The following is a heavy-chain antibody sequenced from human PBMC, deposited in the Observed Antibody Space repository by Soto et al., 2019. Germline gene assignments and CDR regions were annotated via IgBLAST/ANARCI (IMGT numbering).Heavy chain of an antibody. Sequence: GGSLRLSCAASGFTFSTYSMNWVRQAPGKGLEWIAYISSDSSTIYYADSVKGRFTLSRDNAQDSLYLQMDSLRDEDTAVYYCARDHYYYDSSGFYWNGAFGCWGQGTTVTGSS. CDR1: GFTFSTYS. CDR3: ARDHYYYDSSGFYWNGAFGC. V-gene: IGHV3-48*02. J-gene: IGHJ3*01. D-gene: IGHD3-22*01. CDR2: ISSDSSTI.